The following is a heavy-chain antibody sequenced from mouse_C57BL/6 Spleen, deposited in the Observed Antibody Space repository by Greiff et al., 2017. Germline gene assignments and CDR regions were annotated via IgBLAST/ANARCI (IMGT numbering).Heavy chain of an antibody. Sequence: QVHVKQSGAELVKPGASVKISCKASGYAFSSYWMNWVKQRPGKGLEWIGQIYPGDGDTNYNGKFKGKATLTADKSSSTAYMQLSSLTSEDSAVYFCAHYGSSYDAMDYWGQGTSVTVSS. V-gene: IGHV1-80*01. CDR3: AHYGSSYDAMDY. CDR2: IYPGDGDT. CDR1: GYAFSSYW. D-gene: IGHD1-1*01. J-gene: IGHJ4*01.